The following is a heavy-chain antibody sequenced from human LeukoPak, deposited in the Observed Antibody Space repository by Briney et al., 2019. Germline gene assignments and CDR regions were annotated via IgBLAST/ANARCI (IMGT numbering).Heavy chain of an antibody. Sequence: GGSLRLSCAPSGFTFSSYAMHGVRQAPGKGLEWVAVISYDGSNKYYADSVKGRFTISRDNSKNTLYLQMISLRAEDTAVYYCARDGTERDYFDYWGQGTLVTVSS. CDR3: ARDGTERDYFDY. CDR2: ISYDGSNK. V-gene: IGHV3-30-3*01. D-gene: IGHD3/OR15-3a*01. J-gene: IGHJ4*02. CDR1: GFTFSSYA.